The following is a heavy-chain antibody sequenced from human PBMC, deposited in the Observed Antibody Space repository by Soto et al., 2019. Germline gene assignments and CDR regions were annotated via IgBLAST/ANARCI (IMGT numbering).Heavy chain of an antibody. CDR1: GYTLTELS. CDR3: ATSGYLIGAAAGRSWFDP. CDR2: FDPEDGET. J-gene: IGHJ5*02. D-gene: IGHD6-13*01. V-gene: IGHV1-24*01. Sequence: ASVKVSCKVSGYTLTELSMHWVRQAPGKGLEWMGGFDPEDGETIYAQKFQGRVTMTEDTSTDTAYMELSSLRSEDTAVYYCATSGYLIGAAAGRSWFDPWGQGTLVTVSS.